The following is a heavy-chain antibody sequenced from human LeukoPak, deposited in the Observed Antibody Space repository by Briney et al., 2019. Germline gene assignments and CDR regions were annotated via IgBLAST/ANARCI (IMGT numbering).Heavy chain of an antibody. J-gene: IGHJ4*02. CDR1: GGSISSGSYY. D-gene: IGHD2-15*01. V-gene: IGHV4-61*02. CDR3: ARATYSANRFDY. CDR2: IYTSGST. Sequence: SETLSLTCTVSGGSISSGSYYWSWIRQPAGKGLEWIGRIYTSGSTNYNPSLKSRVTISVDTSKNQFSLKLSSVTAADTAVYYCARATYSANRFDYWGQGTLVTVS.